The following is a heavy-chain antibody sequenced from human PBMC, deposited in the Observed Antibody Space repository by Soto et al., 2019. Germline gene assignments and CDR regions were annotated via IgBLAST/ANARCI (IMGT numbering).Heavy chain of an antibody. J-gene: IGHJ3*02. Sequence: QITLKESGPTLVKPTQTLTLTCTFSGFSLSTSGVGVGWIRQPPGKALEWLALIYWDDDKRYSPSLKSRLTITKDTSKNQVVLTMTNMDPVDTATYYCARYVFYGDYERNAFDIWGQGTMVTVSS. CDR3: ARYVFYGDYERNAFDI. D-gene: IGHD4-17*01. V-gene: IGHV2-5*02. CDR2: IYWDDDK. CDR1: GFSLSTSGVG.